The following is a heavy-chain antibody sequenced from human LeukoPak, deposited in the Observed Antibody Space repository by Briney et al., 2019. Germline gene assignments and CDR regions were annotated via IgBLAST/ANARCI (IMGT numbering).Heavy chain of an antibody. J-gene: IGHJ5*01. CDR1: GFTFSSYA. CDR3: AKDGRGVVTSWFDS. CDR2: ISGSGGST. V-gene: IGHV3-23*01. D-gene: IGHD3-3*01. Sequence: PGESLRLSCAASGFTFSSYAMSWVRQAPGKGLEWVSAISGSGGSTYYADSVKGRFTISRDNSKNTLYLQMNSLRAEDTAVYYCAKDGRGVVTSWFDSWGQGTLVTVSS.